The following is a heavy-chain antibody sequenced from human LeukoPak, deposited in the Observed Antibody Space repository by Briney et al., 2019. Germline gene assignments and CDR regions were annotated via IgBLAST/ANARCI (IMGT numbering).Heavy chain of an antibody. D-gene: IGHD3-22*01. V-gene: IGHV4-59*01. CDR3: ARGEYDSSGYYRDY. CDR2: IYYSGST. J-gene: IGHJ4*02. CDR1: GGSISSYY. Sequence: SETLSLTCTVSGGSISSYYWSWIRQPPVKGLEWIGYIYYSGSTNYNPSLKRRVTISVDTSKNQFSLKLSSVTAADTAVYYCARGEYDSSGYYRDYWGQGTLVTVSS.